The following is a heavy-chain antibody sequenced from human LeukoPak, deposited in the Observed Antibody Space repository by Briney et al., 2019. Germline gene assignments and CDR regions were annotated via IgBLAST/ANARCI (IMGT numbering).Heavy chain of an antibody. Sequence: GGSLRLSCAASGFTFSGSAMHWVRQASGKGLEWVGRVRSKANSYATAYAASVKGRFTISRDDSKNTAYLQMNSLKTEDTAVYYCTRAQVAAAGSNWFDPWGQGTLVTVSS. CDR1: GFTFSGSA. V-gene: IGHV3-73*01. CDR2: VRSKANSYAT. CDR3: TRAQVAAAGSNWFDP. D-gene: IGHD6-13*01. J-gene: IGHJ5*02.